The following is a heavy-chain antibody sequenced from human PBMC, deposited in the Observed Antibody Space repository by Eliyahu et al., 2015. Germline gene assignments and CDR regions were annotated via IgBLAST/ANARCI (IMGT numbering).Heavy chain of an antibody. D-gene: IGHD2-2*01. Sequence: QLQLQESGPGLVKPSETLSLTCTVSGGSISSRSYYWGWIRQPPGKGLEWIGSIYYSGSTYYNPSLKSRVTISVDTSKNQFSLKLSSVTAADTAVYYCASENRESTSCFRDWGQGTLVTVSS. CDR3: ASENRESTSCFRD. V-gene: IGHV4-39*01. CDR1: GGSISSRSYY. CDR2: IYYSGST. J-gene: IGHJ4*02.